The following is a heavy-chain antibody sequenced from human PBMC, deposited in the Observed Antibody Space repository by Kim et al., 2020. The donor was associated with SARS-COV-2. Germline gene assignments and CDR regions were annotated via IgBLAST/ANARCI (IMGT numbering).Heavy chain of an antibody. CDR1: GDSVSSNSAA. CDR3: ARVISPRCSGGSCYILDYYYYGMDV. CDR2: TYYRSKWYN. J-gene: IGHJ6*02. D-gene: IGHD2-15*01. Sequence: SQTLSLTCAISGDSVSSNSAAWNWIRQSPSRGLEWLGRTYYRSKWYNDYAVSVKSRITINPDTSKNQFSLQLNSVTPEDTAVYYCARVISPRCSGGSCYILDYYYYGMDVWGQGTTVTVSS. V-gene: IGHV6-1*01.